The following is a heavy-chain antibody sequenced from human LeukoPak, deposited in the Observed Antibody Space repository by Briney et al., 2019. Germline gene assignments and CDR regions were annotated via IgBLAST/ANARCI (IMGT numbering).Heavy chain of an antibody. CDR3: AKDLYLYYFDY. D-gene: IGHD5/OR15-5a*01. J-gene: IGHJ4*02. Sequence: PGGSLRLSCSASGFTFTNYWMTWVRQAPGTGLEWVANIKEDGTEKYCVDSVKGRFTISRDNSKNTLYLQMNSLRAEDTAVYYCAKDLYLYYFDYWGQGTLVTVSS. CDR1: GFTFTNYW. V-gene: IGHV3-7*03. CDR2: IKEDGTEK.